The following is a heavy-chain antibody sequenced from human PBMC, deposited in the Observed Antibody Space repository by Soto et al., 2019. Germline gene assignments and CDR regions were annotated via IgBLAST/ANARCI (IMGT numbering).Heavy chain of an antibody. J-gene: IGHJ6*02. D-gene: IGHD3-3*01. V-gene: IGHV3-30*14. CDR3: ARDHYDFWSGYYRNYYYYGMDV. Sequence: QVQLVESGGGVVQPGRSLRLSCAASGFTFSSYAMHWVRQAPGKGLEWVAVISYDGSNKYYADSVKGRFTISRDNSKNTLYLQMNSLRAADEAVYYCARDHYDFWSGYYRNYYYYGMDVWGQGTTVTVSS. CDR2: ISYDGSNK. CDR1: GFTFSSYA.